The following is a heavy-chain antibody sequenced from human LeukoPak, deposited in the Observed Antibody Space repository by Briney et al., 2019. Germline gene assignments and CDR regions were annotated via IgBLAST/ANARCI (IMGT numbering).Heavy chain of an antibody. V-gene: IGHV4-4*07. J-gene: IGHJ5*02. CDR2: MYVSGST. CDR1: GDSISSYY. Sequence: PSETLSLTCTVSGDSISSYYWSWIRQPAGKGLGWIGRMYVSGSTNYNPSLKSRVTMSVDTSKNQFSLKMTSVTAADTAFYYCARDMVRGVKAYLSWFDPWGQGILVTVST. D-gene: IGHD3-10*01. CDR3: ARDMVRGVKAYLSWFDP.